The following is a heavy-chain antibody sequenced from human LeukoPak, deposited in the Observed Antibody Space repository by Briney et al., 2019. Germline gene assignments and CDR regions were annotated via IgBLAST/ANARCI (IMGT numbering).Heavy chain of an antibody. CDR3: AEDCYFDHTHH. Sequence: GGCLRLSCAASGFTFWSYGMDWVRQATGKGLEWVTFIGYDGSNKYYTDSVKGRFTISRDNSKNTLYRQKDTAIAEYTAIYCSAEDCYFDHTHHWGQGTLVTVSS. D-gene: IGHD2-15*01. J-gene: IGHJ4*03. V-gene: IGHV3-30*02. CDR2: IGYDGSNK. CDR1: GFTFWSYG.